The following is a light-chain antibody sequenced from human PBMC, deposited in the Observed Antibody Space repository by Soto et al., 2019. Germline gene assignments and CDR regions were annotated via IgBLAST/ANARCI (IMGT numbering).Light chain of an antibody. CDR3: CSYAGRYSLDV. J-gene: IGLJ1*01. Sequence: QSALTQPRSVSGSPGQSVTISCTGTSSDVGGYNYVSWYQQHPGKAPKVMIYDVSKRPSGVPDRFSGSKSGNTASLTISGLQAEDEADYYCCSYAGRYSLDVFGTGTKVTVL. CDR1: SSDVGGYNY. CDR2: DVS. V-gene: IGLV2-11*01.